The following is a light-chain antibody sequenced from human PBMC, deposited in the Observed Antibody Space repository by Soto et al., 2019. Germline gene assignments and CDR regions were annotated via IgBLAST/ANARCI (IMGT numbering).Light chain of an antibody. J-gene: IGKJ2*01. V-gene: IGKV3-15*01. CDR2: GAS. CDR3: QQYTNWPYT. CDR1: QGVGSN. Sequence: EIVMTQSPATLSVSPGERASVSCRASQGVGSNLAWYQQTAGQAPRLLIYGASTRATGIPARFSGSGSGTEFTLTISSLQSEDFAVYSCQQYTNWPYTFGQGTKLVIK.